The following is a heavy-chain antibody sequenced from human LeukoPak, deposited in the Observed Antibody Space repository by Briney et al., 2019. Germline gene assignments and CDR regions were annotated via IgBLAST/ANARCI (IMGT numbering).Heavy chain of an antibody. Sequence: GGSLRLSCAASGFTFDDYAMHWVRQAPGKGLEWVSGISWNSGSIGYVDSVKGRFTISRDNAKNSLYLQMNSLRAEDTAVYYCARISSGSYCDYWGQGTLVTVSS. D-gene: IGHD3-10*01. J-gene: IGHJ4*02. V-gene: IGHV3-9*01. CDR2: ISWNSGSI. CDR3: ARISSGSYCDY. CDR1: GFTFDDYA.